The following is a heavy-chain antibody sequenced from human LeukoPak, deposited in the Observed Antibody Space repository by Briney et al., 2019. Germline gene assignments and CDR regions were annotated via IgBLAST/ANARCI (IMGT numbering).Heavy chain of an antibody. D-gene: IGHD1-26*01. J-gene: IGHJ4*02. CDR1: GGTFSSYA. V-gene: IGHV1-69*13. CDR2: ITPIFGRA. Sequence: ASVKVSCKASGGTFSSYAINWVRQAPGQGLEWMGGITPIFGRANYAQTLQGRVTITADEATSTAYMELSSLRSEDTAVYYCARYLGSDYSYFDYWGQGTLVTVSP. CDR3: ARYLGSDYSYFDY.